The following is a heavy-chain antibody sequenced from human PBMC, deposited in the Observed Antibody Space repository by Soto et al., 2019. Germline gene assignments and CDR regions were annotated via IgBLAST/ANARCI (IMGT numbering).Heavy chain of an antibody. CDR3: ARAPEIFDWLFTHAFDI. J-gene: IGHJ3*02. V-gene: IGHV4-39*01. CDR1: GGSISSSSYY. D-gene: IGHD3-9*01. Sequence: SETLSLTCTVSGGSISSSSYYWGWIRQPPGKGLEWIGSIYYSGSTYYNPSLKSRVTISVDTSKNQFSLKLSSVTAADTAVYYCARAPEIFDWLFTHAFDIWGQGTMVTVSS. CDR2: IYYSGST.